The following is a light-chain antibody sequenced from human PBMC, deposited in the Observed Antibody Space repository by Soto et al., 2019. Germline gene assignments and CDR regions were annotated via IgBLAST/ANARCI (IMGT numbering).Light chain of an antibody. CDR2: DNN. Sequence: QSALTQPPSVSGAPGQRVTISCTGSSSNIGAGYDVHWYQQLPGTAPKLLIYDNNNRPSGVPDRFSGSKSGTSASLAITGLQAEDEADYYCQSYDSRLGGYVFGTGTKVTVL. CDR3: QSYDSRLGGYV. V-gene: IGLV1-40*01. CDR1: SSNIGAGYD. J-gene: IGLJ1*01.